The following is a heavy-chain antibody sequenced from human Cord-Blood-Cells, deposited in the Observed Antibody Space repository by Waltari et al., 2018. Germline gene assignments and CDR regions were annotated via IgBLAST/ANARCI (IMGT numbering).Heavy chain of an antibody. CDR1: GGSFGGYS. D-gene: IGHD1-26*01. CDR2: INHSGST. CDR3: ARGGGRNGADY. V-gene: IGHV4-34*01. Sequence: QVQLQQWGAGLLKPSETLSLTCAVYGGSFGGYSWSWIRQPPGKGLEGIGEINHSGSTNHNPSLKSRVTISVDTSKNQFTLKLSSVTAADTAVYYCARGGGRNGADYWGQGTLVTVSS. J-gene: IGHJ4*02.